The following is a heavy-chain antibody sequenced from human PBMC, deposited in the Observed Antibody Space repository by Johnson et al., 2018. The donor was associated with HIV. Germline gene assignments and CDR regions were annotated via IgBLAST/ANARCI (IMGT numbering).Heavy chain of an antibody. Sequence: VQLVESGGGFVQPDRSLRLSCTASTFTFDDDAMHWVRQAPGKGLEWVSGISWNSGSIGYADSVKGRFTISRDNAKNSLYLQMNSLRAEDTALYYCARLKWELLDNDAFDIWGQGTMVTVSS. CDR3: ARLKWELLDNDAFDI. CDR2: ISWNSGSI. V-gene: IGHV3-9*01. CDR1: TFTFDDDA. D-gene: IGHD1-26*01. J-gene: IGHJ3*02.